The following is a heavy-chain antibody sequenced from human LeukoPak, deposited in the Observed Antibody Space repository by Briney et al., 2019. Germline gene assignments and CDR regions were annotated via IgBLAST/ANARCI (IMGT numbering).Heavy chain of an antibody. CDR3: TRDSSGSYLIGYYYYGMDV. D-gene: IGHD6-19*01. CDR2: IRSKAYGGTT. Sequence: GGSLRLSCTASGFTFGDYAMSWVRQAPGKGLEWVGFIRSKAYGGTTEYAASVKGRFTISRDDSKSIAYLQMNSLKTEDTAVYYCTRDSSGSYLIGYYYYGMDVWGQGTTVTVSS. V-gene: IGHV3-49*04. J-gene: IGHJ6*02. CDR1: GFTFGDYA.